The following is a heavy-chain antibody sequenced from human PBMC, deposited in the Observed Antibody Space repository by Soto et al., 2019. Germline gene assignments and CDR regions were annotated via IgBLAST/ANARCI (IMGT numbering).Heavy chain of an antibody. CDR2: IDPSDSYT. D-gene: IGHD6-6*01. Sequence: GESLKISCKGSGYSFTSYWISWVRQMPGKGLEWMGRIDPSDSYTNYGPSFQGHVTISADKSISTAYLQWSSLKDSDTAMYYCARLGSSSLPYYYYYGMDVWGQGTTVTVSS. CDR3: ARLGSSSLPYYYYYGMDV. CDR1: GYSFTSYW. J-gene: IGHJ6*02. V-gene: IGHV5-10-1*01.